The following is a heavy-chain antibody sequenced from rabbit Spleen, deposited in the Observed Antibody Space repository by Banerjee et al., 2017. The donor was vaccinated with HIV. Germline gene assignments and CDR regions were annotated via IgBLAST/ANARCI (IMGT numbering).Heavy chain of an antibody. J-gene: IGHJ6*01. CDR1: GFSFNSGYD. CDR2: IDSGSSGFT. Sequence: QSLEESGGGLVKPGASLTLTCKASGFSFNSGYDMCWVRQAPGKGLEWIACIDSGSSGFTYSATWAKGRFPTSNPPSTPVTLQMPRLPAADTAPYFWARDPSTIFSSYGLDSGARAPSSPS. CDR3: ARDPSTIFSSYGLDS. V-gene: IGHV1S40*01. D-gene: IGHD7-1*01.